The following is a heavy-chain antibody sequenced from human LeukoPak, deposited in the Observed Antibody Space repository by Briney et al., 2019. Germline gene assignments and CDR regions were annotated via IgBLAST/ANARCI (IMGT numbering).Heavy chain of an antibody. CDR2: INHSGST. CDR3: ATFSSWYLDY. Sequence: SETLSLTCAVYGGSFSGYYWSWIRQPPGKGLEWIGEINHSGSTNYNPSLKSRVTISVDTSKNQFSLKLSPVTAADTAVYYCATFSSWYLDYWGQGTLVTVSS. J-gene: IGHJ4*02. V-gene: IGHV4-34*01. D-gene: IGHD6-13*01. CDR1: GGSFSGYY.